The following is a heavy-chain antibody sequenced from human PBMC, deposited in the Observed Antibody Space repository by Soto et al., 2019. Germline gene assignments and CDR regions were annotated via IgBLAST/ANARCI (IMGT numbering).Heavy chain of an antibody. CDR3: AKERISELDSYYYGMDV. D-gene: IGHD1-26*01. CDR1: GFTFDDYA. J-gene: IGHJ6*02. CDR2: ISWNSGSI. V-gene: IGHV3-9*01. Sequence: EVQLVESGGGLVQPGRSLRLSCAASGFTFDDYAMHWVRQAPGKGLEWVSGISWNSGSIGYADSVKGRFTISRDNAXNXRYLQMNSLRAEDTALYYCAKERISELDSYYYGMDVWGQGTTVTVSS.